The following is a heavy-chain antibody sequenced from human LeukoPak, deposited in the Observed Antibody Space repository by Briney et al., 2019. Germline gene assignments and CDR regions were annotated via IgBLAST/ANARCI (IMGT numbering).Heavy chain of an antibody. CDR3: ARDVDANDYGDYDAFDI. J-gene: IGHJ3*02. CDR1: GFTFSFYG. V-gene: IGHV3-30*03. D-gene: IGHD4-17*01. Sequence: GGSLRLSCAASGFTFSFYGMHWVRQAPGKGLEWVAVISYDGSNKYYADSVKGRFTFSRDNSKNTLYLQMNSLRAEDTAVYYCARDVDANDYGDYDAFDIWGQGTMVTVSS. CDR2: ISYDGSNK.